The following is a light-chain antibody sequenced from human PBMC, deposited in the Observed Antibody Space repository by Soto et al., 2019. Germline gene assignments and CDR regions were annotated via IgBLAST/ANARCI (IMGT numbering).Light chain of an antibody. CDR1: QSVGSH. CDR3: QQYKNWPPWT. V-gene: IGKV3-15*01. J-gene: IGKJ1*01. Sequence: EIVMTQSPATLSVSPGERATLSCRASQSVGSHLAWYQHKPGQAPRLLIYDASARATGIPARFSGSGSGTEFTLTISSLQSEDFAVYYCQQYKNWPPWTFGQGNKVEIK. CDR2: DAS.